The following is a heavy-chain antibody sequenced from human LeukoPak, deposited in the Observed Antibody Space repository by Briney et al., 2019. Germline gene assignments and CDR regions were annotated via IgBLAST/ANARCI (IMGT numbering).Heavy chain of an antibody. CDR2: ISSSGSTL. Sequence: RPGGSLRLSCAASGFTFSDYYMSWIRQAPGKGLEWVSYISSSGSTLYYADSVKGRFTISRDNAKNSLYLQMNSLRAEDTAVYHCASRGIDYSNPFDYWGQGTLVTVSS. D-gene: IGHD4-4*01. CDR1: GFTFSDYY. CDR3: ASRGIDYSNPFDY. J-gene: IGHJ4*02. V-gene: IGHV3-11*01.